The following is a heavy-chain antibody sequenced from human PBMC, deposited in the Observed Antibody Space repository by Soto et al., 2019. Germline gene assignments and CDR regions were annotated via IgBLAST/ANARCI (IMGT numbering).Heavy chain of an antibody. Sequence: QVQLVQSGAEVKKPGSSVKVSCKASGGTFSNYAISWVRQAPGQGLEWMGGIIPMFGTPNYAQRFQGRFTITADKATSTASMEVRNLKSDDTAVYYCARGWETVGATTPFAYWGQGTLVTVSS. V-gene: IGHV1-69*06. CDR3: ARGWETVGATTPFAY. CDR1: GGTFSNYA. D-gene: IGHD1-26*01. J-gene: IGHJ4*02. CDR2: IIPMFGTP.